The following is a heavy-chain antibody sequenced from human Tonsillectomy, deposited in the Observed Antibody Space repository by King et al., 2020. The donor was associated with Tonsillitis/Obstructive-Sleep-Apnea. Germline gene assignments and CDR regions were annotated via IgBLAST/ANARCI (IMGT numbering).Heavy chain of an antibody. J-gene: IGHJ6*02. D-gene: IGHD3-9*01. CDR1: GFSFSNAW. CDR3: VTDGLRFFAWSFSFDYWGQGTVVTVSSGLDV. V-gene: IGHV3-15*07. Sequence: VQLVESGGALVMPGGSLRLSCAASGFSFSNAWMNWVRQAQGKGLEWVGRIKSKTDGGTTDYAAPVQGRFTISRDDSKNMVYLQMNSLKTEDTAVYYCVTDGLRFFAWSFSFDYWGQGTVVTVSSGLDVWGQGTTVTVSS. CDR2: IKSKTDGGTT.